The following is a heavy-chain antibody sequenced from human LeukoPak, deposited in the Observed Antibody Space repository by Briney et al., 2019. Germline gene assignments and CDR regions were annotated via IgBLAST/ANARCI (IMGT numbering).Heavy chain of an antibody. CDR3: ARAGPRRDGYNVDY. Sequence: SETLSLTCTVSGGSISYYYWGWIRQPPGKGLGWIGYIYYSGNTDYNPSLKSRVTMSVDTSRNQFSLRLTSVTAADTAVYYCARAGPRRDGYNVDYWGQGTLVTVSS. J-gene: IGHJ4*02. CDR2: IYYSGNT. V-gene: IGHV4-59*01. CDR1: GGSISYYY. D-gene: IGHD5-24*01.